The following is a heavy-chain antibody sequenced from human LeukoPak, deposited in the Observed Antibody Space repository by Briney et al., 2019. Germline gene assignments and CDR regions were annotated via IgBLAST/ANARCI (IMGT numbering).Heavy chain of an antibody. CDR2: INHSGST. Sequence: SETLSLTCAVYGGSFSGYYWSWIRQPPGKGLEWIGEINHSGSTNYNPSLKRRVTISVDTSKNQFSLKLSSVTAADTAVYYCARGGPYYDFWSGYHYYFDYWGQGTLVTVSS. V-gene: IGHV4-34*01. J-gene: IGHJ4*02. CDR3: ARGGPYYDFWSGYHYYFDY. D-gene: IGHD3-3*01. CDR1: GGSFSGYY.